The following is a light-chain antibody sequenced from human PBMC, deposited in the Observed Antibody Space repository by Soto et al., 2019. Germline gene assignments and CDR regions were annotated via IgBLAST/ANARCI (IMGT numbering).Light chain of an antibody. CDR2: GAS. CDR1: RLVNNY. CDR3: QQSYIVPDT. V-gene: IGKV1-39*01. J-gene: IGKJ3*01. Sequence: DIRMTQSPSSLSASVGDKITITCRTSRLVNNYLNWYQQKPGKAPKLLIYGASSLQSGVPSRFSGGGSETDFTLTISNVQPEDFATYFCQQSYIVPDTFGPGTTVHIK.